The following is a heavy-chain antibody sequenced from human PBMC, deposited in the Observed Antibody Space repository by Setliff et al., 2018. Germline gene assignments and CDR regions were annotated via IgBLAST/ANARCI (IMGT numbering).Heavy chain of an antibody. CDR3: AREWIAVAGTGFDY. D-gene: IGHD6-19*01. CDR1: GYTFISYD. V-gene: IGHV1-46*01. J-gene: IGHJ4*02. Sequence: ASVKVSCKASGYTFISYDINWVRQATGQGLEWMGWVNPSGGSTSYAQKFQGRVTMTRDTSTSTVYMELSSLRSEDTAVYYCAREWIAVAGTGFDYWGQGTLVTVSS. CDR2: VNPSGGST.